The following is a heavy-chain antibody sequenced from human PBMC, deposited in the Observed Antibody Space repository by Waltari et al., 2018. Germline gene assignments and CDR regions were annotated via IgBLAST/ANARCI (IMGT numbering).Heavy chain of an antibody. V-gene: IGHV3-23*04. J-gene: IGHJ4*02. D-gene: IGHD3-3*01. CDR3: AKDPWRSITIFGVVIRPFDY. Sequence: EVQLVESGGGLVQPGGSLRLSCAASGLTFSSYAMSWVRQAPGKGLEWVSAISGSGGSTYYADSVKGRFTISRDNSKNTLYLQMNSLRAEDTAVYYCAKDPWRSITIFGVVIRPFDYWGQGTLVTVSS. CDR2: ISGSGGST. CDR1: GLTFSSYA.